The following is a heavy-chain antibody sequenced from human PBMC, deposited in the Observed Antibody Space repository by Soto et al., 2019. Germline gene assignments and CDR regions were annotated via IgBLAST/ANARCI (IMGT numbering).Heavy chain of an antibody. Sequence: EVQLVESGGGLVQPGGSLRLSCVVSGFSFSSSWMHWVRQAPGKGLVWVSRINSDGSSINYADSVKGRFTTSRDNAKNMLYLQMNSLRVEDTALYYCVTGWSEYWGRGTLVTVSS. V-gene: IGHV3-74*01. J-gene: IGHJ4*02. CDR2: INSDGSSI. D-gene: IGHD2-15*01. CDR1: GFSFSSSW. CDR3: VTGWSEY.